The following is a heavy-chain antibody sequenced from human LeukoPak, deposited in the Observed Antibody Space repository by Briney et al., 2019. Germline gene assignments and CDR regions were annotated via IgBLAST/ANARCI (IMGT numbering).Heavy chain of an antibody. CDR1: GFTFSSYW. J-gene: IGHJ3*02. V-gene: IGHV3-74*01. Sequence: SGGSLRLSCAASGFTFSSYWMHWVRQAPGKGLLWISRINSDGSTTSYEDSVKGRFTISRDNAKNTLYVQMNSLRDEDTAVYYCAKDQRFGGDYYGSGSYYNSAFDIWGQGTMVTVSS. D-gene: IGHD3-10*01. CDR3: AKDQRFGGDYYGSGSYYNSAFDI. CDR2: INSDGSTT.